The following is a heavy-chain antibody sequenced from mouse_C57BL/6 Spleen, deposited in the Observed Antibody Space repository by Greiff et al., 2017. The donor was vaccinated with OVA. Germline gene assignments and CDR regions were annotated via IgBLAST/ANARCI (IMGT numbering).Heavy chain of an antibody. CDR1: GYTFTSYW. CDR2: IDPSDSYT. V-gene: IGHV1-69*01. J-gene: IGHJ1*03. CDR3: AKSGLITAVGGYFDD. Sequence: QVQLQQPGAELVMPGASVKLSCKASGYTFTSYWMHWVKQRPGQGLEWIGEIDPSDSYTNYNQKFKGKATLTVDTSSSTAYMQLSSLTSEDSADYSGAKSGLITAVGGYFDDWGTGTTVTVSS. D-gene: IGHD1-1*01.